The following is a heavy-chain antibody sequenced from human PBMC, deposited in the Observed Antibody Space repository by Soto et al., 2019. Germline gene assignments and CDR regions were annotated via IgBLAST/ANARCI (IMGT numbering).Heavy chain of an antibody. V-gene: IGHV3-23*01. CDR1: GFTFSSYA. CDR3: AKSYSASSPYYDFWSGFLKYYYYGMDV. Sequence: PGGSLRLSCAASGFTFSSYAMSWVRQAPGKGLEWVSAISGSGGSTYYADSVKGRFTISRDNSKNTLYLQMNSLRAEDTAVYYCAKSYSASSPYYDFWSGFLKYYYYGMDVWGQGTTVTVSS. D-gene: IGHD3-3*01. CDR2: ISGSGGST. J-gene: IGHJ6*02.